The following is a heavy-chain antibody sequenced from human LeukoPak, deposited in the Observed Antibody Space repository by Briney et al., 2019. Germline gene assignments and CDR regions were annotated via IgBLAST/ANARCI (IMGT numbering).Heavy chain of an antibody. CDR3: AKGLYCTSTSCYMGNYYYYYMDV. D-gene: IGHD2-2*01. V-gene: IGHV3-33*06. CDR2: NK. Sequence: NKFFADSVRGRFTISRDNSKKKMYLQMNRLRAEDTAVYYCAKGLYCTSTSCYMGNYYYYYMDVWGKGTTVTVSS. J-gene: IGHJ6*03.